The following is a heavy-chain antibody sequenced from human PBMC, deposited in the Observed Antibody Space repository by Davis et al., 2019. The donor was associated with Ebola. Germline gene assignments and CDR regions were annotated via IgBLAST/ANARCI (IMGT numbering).Heavy chain of an antibody. J-gene: IGHJ6*04. Sequence: GESLKISCAASGFTFSSYSMNWVRQAPGKGLEWVSSISSSSSYIYYADSVKGRFTISRDNAKNSLYLQMNSLRAEDTAVYYCARDTSCSTASCYSHYSGMDVWGKGTTVTVSS. CDR2: ISSSSSYI. D-gene: IGHD2-2*01. CDR3: ARDTSCSTASCYSHYSGMDV. CDR1: GFTFSSYS. V-gene: IGHV3-21*01.